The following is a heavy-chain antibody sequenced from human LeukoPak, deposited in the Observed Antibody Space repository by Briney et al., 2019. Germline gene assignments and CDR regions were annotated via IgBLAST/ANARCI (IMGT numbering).Heavy chain of an antibody. V-gene: IGHV3-33*01. CDR3: ARAGGYSSGWYPTYYFDY. CDR1: GFTFSSYG. D-gene: IGHD6-19*01. Sequence: PGGTLRLSCAASGFTFSSYGMHGVRQAPGKGLEWVAVIWYDGSNKYYADSVKGRFTISRDNSKNTLYLQMNSLRAEDTAVYYCARAGGYSSGWYPTYYFDYWGQGTLVTVSS. J-gene: IGHJ4*02. CDR2: IWYDGSNK.